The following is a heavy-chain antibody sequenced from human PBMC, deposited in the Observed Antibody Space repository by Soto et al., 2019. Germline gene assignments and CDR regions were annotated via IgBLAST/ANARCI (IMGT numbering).Heavy chain of an antibody. V-gene: IGHV4-30-4*01. D-gene: IGHD5-18*01. CDR2: ISYSGST. Sequence: SETLSLTCTVSGGSISSGNYYWSWIRQPPGKGLEWIGFISYSGSTYYNASLKSRVTISVDTSKNQFSLNLSFVTAADTAVYYCARSFWRYTAGCDPWGQGTLVTVS. CDR1: GGSISSGNYY. J-gene: IGHJ5*02. CDR3: ARSFWRYTAGCDP.